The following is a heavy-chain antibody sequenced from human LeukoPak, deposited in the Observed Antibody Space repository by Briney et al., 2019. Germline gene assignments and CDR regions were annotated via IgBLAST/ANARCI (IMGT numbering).Heavy chain of an antibody. CDR2: INTDGSST. D-gene: IGHD3-16*01. CDR1: GFTFSSYW. V-gene: IGHV3-74*01. J-gene: IGHJ4*02. CDR3: AKDSLRITYGGS. Sequence: GGSLRLSCAASGFTFSSYWMHWVRQAPGKGLVWVSRINTDGSSTSYADSVKGRFTISRDNAKSTLYLQMNSLRDEDTAVYYCAKDSLRITYGGSWGQGTLVTVSS.